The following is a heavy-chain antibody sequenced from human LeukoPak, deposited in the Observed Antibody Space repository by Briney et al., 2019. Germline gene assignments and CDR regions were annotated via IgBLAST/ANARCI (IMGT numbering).Heavy chain of an antibody. CDR3: FSTFTGSYSFDY. J-gene: IGHJ4*02. V-gene: IGHV3-73*01. Sequence: GGSLKLSCAASGFSFIGSTMHWVRQASGKGLEWVGRIRSKANSYATAYAASVKGRFTISRDDSKNTAFLQINSLQTEDTAVYYCFSTFTGSYSFDYWGQGSLVTVSS. CDR1: GFSFIGST. CDR2: IRSKANSYAT. D-gene: IGHD1-26*01.